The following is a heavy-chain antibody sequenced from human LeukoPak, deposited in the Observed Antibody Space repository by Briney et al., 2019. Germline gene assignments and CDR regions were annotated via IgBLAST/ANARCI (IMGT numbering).Heavy chain of an antibody. D-gene: IGHD2-15*01. CDR3: ASSGGSWVFDY. CDR1: GFTVSSNY. J-gene: IGHJ4*02. Sequence: GGSLRLSCAASGFTVSSNYVSWVRQAPGKGLEWVSVIYSGGSTYYADSVKGRFTISRDNSKNTLYLQMNSLRAEDTAMYYCASSGGSWVFDYWGQGTLVTVSS. CDR2: IYSGGST. V-gene: IGHV3-53*01.